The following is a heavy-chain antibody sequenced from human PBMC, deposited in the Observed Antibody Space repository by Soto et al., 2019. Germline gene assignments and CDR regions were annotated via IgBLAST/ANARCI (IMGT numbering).Heavy chain of an antibody. CDR1: GGSISSYY. D-gene: IGHD3-16*02. CDR2: IYYSGST. CDR3: ARDRAEDYVWGSYRYTWFDP. J-gene: IGHJ5*02. Sequence: SETLSLTCTVSGGSISSYYWSWIRQPPGKGLEWIGYIYYSGSTNYNPSLKSRVTISVDTSKNQFSLKLSSVTAADTAVYYCARDRAEDYVWGSYRYTWFDPWGQGTLVTVSS. V-gene: IGHV4-59*01.